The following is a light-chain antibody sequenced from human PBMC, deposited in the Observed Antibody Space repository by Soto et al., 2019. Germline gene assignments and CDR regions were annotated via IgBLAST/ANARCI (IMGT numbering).Light chain of an antibody. J-gene: IGLJ2*01. CDR3: QAWDSRVVV. CDR2: QDN. Sequence: SYELTQPPSVSVSPGQTASITCSGDKLGQKYVSWYQQKPGQSPVVVMYQDNKRPSGIPERFSGSNSGNTATLTISGTQAVDEAAYYCQAWDSRVVVFGGGTKLTVL. V-gene: IGLV3-1*01. CDR1: KLGQKY.